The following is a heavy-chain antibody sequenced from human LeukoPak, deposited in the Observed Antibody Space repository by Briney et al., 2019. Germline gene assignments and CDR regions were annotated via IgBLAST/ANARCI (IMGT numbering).Heavy chain of an antibody. D-gene: IGHD3-22*01. CDR1: GYTFTSYG. J-gene: IGHJ5*02. Sequence: ASVKVSCKASGYTFTSYGISWVRQAPGQGLEWMGWISPYNGNTDYSQKLQGRVTMTTDTSTSTASMELRSLRSDDTAVYYCARLVGHYDSSGYSNWFDPWGQGTLVTVSS. CDR2: ISPYNGNT. CDR3: ARLVGHYDSSGYSNWFDP. V-gene: IGHV1-18*01.